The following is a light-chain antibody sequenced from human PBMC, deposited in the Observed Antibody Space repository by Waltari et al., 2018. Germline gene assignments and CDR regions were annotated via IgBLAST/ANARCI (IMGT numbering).Light chain of an antibody. CDR1: QDISNF. V-gene: IGKV1-16*02. CDR3: QQYNSYPIT. J-gene: IGKJ5*01. CDR2: SAS. Sequence: DIQMTQSPSSLSASVGDRVTITCRASQDISNFLAWFQQKPGEAPKSLIYSASTLQSGVPSKFSGSGSGKDFTLTISSLQPEDFATYYCQQYNSYPITFGQGTRLEIK.